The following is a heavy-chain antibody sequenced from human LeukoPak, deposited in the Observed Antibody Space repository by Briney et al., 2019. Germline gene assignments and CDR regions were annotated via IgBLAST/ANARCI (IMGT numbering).Heavy chain of an antibody. J-gene: IGHJ6*03. D-gene: IGHD3-10*01. CDR3: AREGSGSYAYYYYYMDV. CDR1: GFTFDDYG. CDR2: INWNGGST. V-gene: IGHV3-20*01. Sequence: GGSLRLSCAASGFTFDDYGMSWVRQAPGKGLEWVSGINWNGGSTGYADSVKGRFTISRDNAKNSLYLQMNSLRAEDTALYHCAREGSGSYAYYYYYMDVWGKGTTVTISS.